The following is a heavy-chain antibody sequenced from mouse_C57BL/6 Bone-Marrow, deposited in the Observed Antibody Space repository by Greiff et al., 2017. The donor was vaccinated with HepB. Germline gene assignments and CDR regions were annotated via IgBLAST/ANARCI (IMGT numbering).Heavy chain of an antibody. CDR3: ARVYDYDRSWYFDV. D-gene: IGHD2-4*01. J-gene: IGHJ1*03. Sequence: QVQLQQSGPELVKPGASVKISCKASGYAFSSSWMNWVKQRPGKGLEWIGRIYPGDGDTNYNGKFKGKATLTADKSSSTAYMQLSSLTSEDSAVYFCARVYDYDRSWYFDVWGTGTTVTVSS. CDR2: IYPGDGDT. V-gene: IGHV1-82*01. CDR1: GYAFSSSW.